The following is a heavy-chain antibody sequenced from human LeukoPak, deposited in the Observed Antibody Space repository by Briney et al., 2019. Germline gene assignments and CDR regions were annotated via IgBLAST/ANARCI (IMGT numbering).Heavy chain of an antibody. J-gene: IGHJ4*02. D-gene: IGHD2-8*01. CDR3: ARGTKGLGLDY. V-gene: IGHV4-4*07. CDR2: IYTSGST. CDR1: GGSISSYY. Sequence: SETLSLTCTVSGGSISSYYWSWIRQPAGKGLEWIGRIYTSGSTNYNPSLKSRVTISVDKSKNQFSLRLSSVTAADTAVYYCARGTKGLGLDYWGQGTLVTVSS.